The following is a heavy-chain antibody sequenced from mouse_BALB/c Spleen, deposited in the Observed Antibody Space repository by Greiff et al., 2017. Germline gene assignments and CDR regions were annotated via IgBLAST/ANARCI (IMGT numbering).Heavy chain of an antibody. CDR1: GFSLTSYG. V-gene: IGHV2-9*02. CDR3: ARDGGWYFDV. Sequence: VKLQESGPGLVAPSQSLSITCTVSGFSLTSYGVHWVRQPPGKGLEWLGVIWAGGSTNYNSALMSRLSISKDNSKSQVFLKMNSLQTDDTAMYYCARDGGWYFDVWGAGTTVTVSS. J-gene: IGHJ1*01. CDR2: IWAGGST.